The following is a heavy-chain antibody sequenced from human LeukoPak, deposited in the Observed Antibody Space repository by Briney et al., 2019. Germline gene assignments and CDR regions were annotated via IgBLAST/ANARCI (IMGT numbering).Heavy chain of an antibody. D-gene: IGHD6-19*01. CDR1: GFTFSSYS. Sequence: GGSLRLSCAASGFTFSSYSMNWVRRAPGKGLEWVSSISSSSSYIYYADSVKGRFTISRDNAKNSLYLQMNSLRAEDTAVYYCARDTSSGWSSYYYYYMDVWGKGTTVTISS. CDR3: ARDTSSGWSSYYYYYMDV. CDR2: ISSSSSYI. J-gene: IGHJ6*03. V-gene: IGHV3-21*01.